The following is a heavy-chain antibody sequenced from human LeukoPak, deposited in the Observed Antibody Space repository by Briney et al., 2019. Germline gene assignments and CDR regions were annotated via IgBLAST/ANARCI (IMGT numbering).Heavy chain of an antibody. CDR1: GGTFSSYA. D-gene: IGHD3-22*01. V-gene: IGHV1-69*13. CDR2: IIPIFGTA. Sequence: ASVKVSCKASGGTFSSYAISWVRQAPGQGLEWMGGIIPIFGTANYAQKFQGRVTITADESTSTAYMELSSLRSEDTAVYYCARASTTPTYYYDSSGYYYRLNAFDIWGQGTVVTVSS. CDR3: ARASTTPTYYYDSSGYYYRLNAFDI. J-gene: IGHJ3*02.